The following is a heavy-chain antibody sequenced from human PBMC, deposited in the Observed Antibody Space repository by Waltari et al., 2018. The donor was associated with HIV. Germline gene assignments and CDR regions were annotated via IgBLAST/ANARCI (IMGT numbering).Heavy chain of an antibody. CDR2: VNEGGNS. CDR3: ARGFDVFNFLYYYSGMDV. J-gene: IGHJ6*02. V-gene: IGHV4-34*02. CDR1: GGSISGYH. Sequence: QVQLQQGGASLLKSLATPSLTCVVLGGSISGYHWLWIRQSPGKGLEWIGEVNEGGNSNYNPSLRSRVTISFDTSKSQFFLHLRSVRAADTAIYYCARGFDVFNFLYYYSGMDVWGLGTTVTVSS. D-gene: IGHD2-2*02.